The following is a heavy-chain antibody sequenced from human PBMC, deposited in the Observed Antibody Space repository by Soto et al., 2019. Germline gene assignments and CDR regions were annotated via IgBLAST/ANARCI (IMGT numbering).Heavy chain of an antibody. CDR2: ISYSGST. CDR1: GASITTYY. J-gene: IGHJ5*02. D-gene: IGHD3-10*01. Sequence: PSETLSLTCSVSGASITTYYWSWNRQPPGKGLEWIGSISYSGSTKYNPSLESRVMISLDTSKNQFSLRLTSVNAADTALYYCARDWDSSGLFDPWGQGALVTAPQ. CDR3: ARDWDSSGLFDP. V-gene: IGHV4-59*01.